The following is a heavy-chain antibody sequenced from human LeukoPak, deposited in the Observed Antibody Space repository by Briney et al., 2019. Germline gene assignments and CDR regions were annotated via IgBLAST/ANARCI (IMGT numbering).Heavy chain of an antibody. V-gene: IGHV1-69*05. CDR2: IIPIFGTA. Sequence: SVKVFCKASGGTFSSYAISWVRQAPGQGLEWMGGIIPIFGTANYAQKFQGRVTITTDESTSTAYMELSSLRSEDTAVYYCASPLRTNWYFDLWGRGTLVTVSS. J-gene: IGHJ2*01. CDR1: GGTFSSYA. D-gene: IGHD1-14*01. CDR3: ASPLRTNWYFDL.